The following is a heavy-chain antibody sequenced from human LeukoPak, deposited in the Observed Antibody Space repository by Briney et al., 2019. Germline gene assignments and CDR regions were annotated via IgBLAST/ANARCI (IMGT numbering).Heavy chain of an antibody. D-gene: IGHD3-16*01. J-gene: IGHJ4*02. Sequence: PGGSLRLSCAASGFTFSTYNMNWVRQAPGKGLEWVSSITSSSSYTFYADSVKGRFIISRDNSKNTLYLQLNSLRAEDTALYYCATYRRPFSDWGSYYFDYWGQGTLVTVSS. CDR1: GFTFSTYN. CDR2: ITSSSSYT. V-gene: IGHV3-21*04. CDR3: ATYRRPFSDWGSYYFDY.